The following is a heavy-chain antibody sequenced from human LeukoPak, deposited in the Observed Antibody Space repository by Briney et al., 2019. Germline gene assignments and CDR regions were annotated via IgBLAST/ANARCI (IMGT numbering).Heavy chain of an antibody. Sequence: GGSLRLSCAASGFTFSKSWMTWVRQAPGKGLEWVAHIKEDGSDKYYVDSVTGRFTISRDNTKNSLFLQMTSLTAEDTAVYYCATWDNAWEFGYWGQGALFSASS. V-gene: IGHV3-7*05. CDR1: GFTFSKSW. CDR3: ATWDNAWEFGY. J-gene: IGHJ4*02. CDR2: IKEDGSDK. D-gene: IGHD1-26*01.